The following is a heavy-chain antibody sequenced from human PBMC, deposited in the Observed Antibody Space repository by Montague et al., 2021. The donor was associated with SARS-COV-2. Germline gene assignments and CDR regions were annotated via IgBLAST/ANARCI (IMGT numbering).Heavy chain of an antibody. Sequence: SETLSLTCSFSGGSISTGSYDWGWIRQPPRKGLEWIGSIYYSGDTYYXPSLKSRVTISVDTSKNQFSLRLSSVTAADTAVYYCVRGGDYTDYGRVDYWGQGTLVIVSS. CDR1: GGSISTGSYD. J-gene: IGHJ4*02. CDR2: IYYSGDT. V-gene: IGHV4-39*01. D-gene: IGHD4-11*01. CDR3: VRGGDYTDYGRVDY.